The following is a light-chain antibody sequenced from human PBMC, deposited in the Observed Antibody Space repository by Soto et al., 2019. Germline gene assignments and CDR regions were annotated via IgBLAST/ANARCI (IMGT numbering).Light chain of an antibody. J-gene: IGLJ2*01. CDR3: QSYDSSLNSRV. V-gene: IGLV1-40*01. Sequence: QSVLTQPPSVSGAPGQRVTMSCTGSSSNVGADYDVHWYQHLPGTAPKLLIYANNNRPSGVPDRFSGSKSGTSASLAISGLQAEDEADYYCQSYDSSLNSRVFGGGTKLTVL. CDR2: ANN. CDR1: SSNVGADYD.